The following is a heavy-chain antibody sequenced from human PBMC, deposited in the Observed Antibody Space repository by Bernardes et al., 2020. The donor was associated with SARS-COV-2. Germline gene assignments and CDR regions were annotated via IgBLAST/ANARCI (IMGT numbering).Heavy chain of an antibody. D-gene: IGHD2-21*01. Sequence: GESLKISCKASGYIFTDYWIGWVRQVPGKGLEWMGIIYPSDSDDRYSPSFQGQVTISVDKSIATAYLQWSGLRASDTAIYYCARAVLIYHFEYWGQGTLVTVSS. J-gene: IGHJ4*02. CDR2: IYPSDSDD. V-gene: IGHV5-51*01. CDR1: GYIFTDYW. CDR3: ARAVLIYHFEY.